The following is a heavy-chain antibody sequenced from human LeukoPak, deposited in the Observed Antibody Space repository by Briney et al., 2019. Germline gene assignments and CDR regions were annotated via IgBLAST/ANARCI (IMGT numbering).Heavy chain of an antibody. CDR1: GFTFSTYW. J-gene: IGHJ1*01. CDR2: IKSDGSA. V-gene: IGHV3-74*01. Sequence: GGSLRLSCAASGFTFSTYWMHWVRQAPGKGLVWVSRIKSDGSANYADSVKGRFTISRDNAKNTVSLQMNSLRPEDTGVYYCARAPSEIGGYYPEYFRHWGQGTLVTVSS. CDR3: ARAPSEIGGYYPEYFRH. D-gene: IGHD3-22*01.